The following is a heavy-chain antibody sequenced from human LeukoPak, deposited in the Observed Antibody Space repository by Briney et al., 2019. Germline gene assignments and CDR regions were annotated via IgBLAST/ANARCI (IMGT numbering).Heavy chain of an antibody. CDR3: AKDSPLDY. CDR1: GFTFSSYA. V-gene: IGHV3-30*02. J-gene: IGHJ4*02. CDR2: IRYDASNK. Sequence: PGGSLRLSCAASGFTFSSYAISWVRQAPGKGLEWVAFIRYDASNKYYADSVKGRFTISRDNSKNTLYLQMNSLRAEDTAVYYCAKDSPLDYWGQGTLVTVSS.